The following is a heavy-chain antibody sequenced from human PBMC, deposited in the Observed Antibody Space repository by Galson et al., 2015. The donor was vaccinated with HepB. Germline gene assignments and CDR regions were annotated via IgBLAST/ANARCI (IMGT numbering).Heavy chain of an antibody. CDR1: GFSISSNW. V-gene: IGHV3-7*01. CDR2: IKQDGSEQ. CDR3: ARERNTNYGWFDP. J-gene: IGHJ5*02. D-gene: IGHD1-14*01. Sequence: LRLSCAASGFSISSNWMTWLRQAPGKGLEWVANIKQDGSEQDYMDSVKGRFTISRDNARNLLYLQMNSLRAEDTAVYYCARERNTNYGWFDPWGQGTLVTVSS.